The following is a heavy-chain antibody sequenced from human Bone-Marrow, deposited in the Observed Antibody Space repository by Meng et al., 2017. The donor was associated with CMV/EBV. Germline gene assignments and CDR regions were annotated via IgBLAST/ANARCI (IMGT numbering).Heavy chain of an antibody. CDR1: GYTFTNYG. CDR3: ARVNQRRGVRPNYYYYGMDV. J-gene: IGHJ6*02. CDR2: ISGHNDNT. D-gene: IGHD3-10*01. Sequence: ASVKVSCKASGYTFTNYGISWVRQAPGQGLEWMGWISGHNDNTKYAQKVQGRVNMTTETSTSTAYMELRSLRSDDTAMYYCARVNQRRGVRPNYYYYGMDVWGQGTTVTVSS. V-gene: IGHV1-18*01.